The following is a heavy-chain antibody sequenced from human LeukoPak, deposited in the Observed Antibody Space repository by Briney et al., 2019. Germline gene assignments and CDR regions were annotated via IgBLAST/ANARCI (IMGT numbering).Heavy chain of an antibody. J-gene: IGHJ5*02. V-gene: IGHV4-4*07. CDR3: ARGGIGYCSSTSCYTGNWFDP. CDR2: IYTSGST. CDR1: GGSISSYY. D-gene: IGHD2-2*02. Sequence: SETLSLTCTVSGGSISSYYWSWIRQPAGKGLEWIGRIYTSGSTNYNPSLKSRVTMSVDTSKNQFSLKLSSVTAADTAVYYCARGGIGYCSSTSCYTGNWFDPWGQGTLVTVSS.